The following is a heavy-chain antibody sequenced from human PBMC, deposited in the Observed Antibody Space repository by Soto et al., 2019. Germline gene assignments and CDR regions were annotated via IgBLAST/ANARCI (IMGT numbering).Heavy chain of an antibody. V-gene: IGHV5-51*01. Sequence: GESLKISCKGSGYSFNSYWICWVRQMLGKRLEWMGIIYPGDSDTRYSPSFQGQVTISADKSISTAYLQWSSLKASDTAMYYCARRGYGSSEYYYGMDVWGQGTTVTVSS. CDR3: ARRGYGSSEYYYGMDV. J-gene: IGHJ6*02. CDR1: GYSFNSYW. D-gene: IGHD3-10*01. CDR2: IYPGDSDT.